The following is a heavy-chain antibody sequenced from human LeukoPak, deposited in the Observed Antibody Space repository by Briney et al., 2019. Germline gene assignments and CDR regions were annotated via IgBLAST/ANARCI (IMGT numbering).Heavy chain of an antibody. CDR2: INHSGST. D-gene: IGHD3-22*01. CDR3: ASRGDSSGYYRKFDY. V-gene: IGHV4-34*01. Sequence: SETLSLTCTVSGGSISSYYWSWIRQPPGKGLEWIGEINHSGSTNYNPSLKSRVTISVDTSKNQFSLKLSSVTAADTAVYYCASRGDSSGYYRKFDYWGQGTLVTVSS. CDR1: GGSISSYY. J-gene: IGHJ4*02.